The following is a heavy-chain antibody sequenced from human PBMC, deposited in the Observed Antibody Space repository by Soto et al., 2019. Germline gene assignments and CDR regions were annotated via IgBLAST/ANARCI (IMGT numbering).Heavy chain of an antibody. CDR3: ARSHEIGVAGTRYFDY. Sequence: QVQLVQSGAEVKKPGSSVKVSCKASGGTFSSYAISWVRQAPGQGLEWMGGIIPIFGTANYAQKFQGRVTITADESTRTAYMELSSLRSEDTAVYYCARSHEIGVAGTRYFDYWGQGTLVTVSS. CDR2: IIPIFGTA. CDR1: GGTFSSYA. J-gene: IGHJ4*02. D-gene: IGHD6-19*01. V-gene: IGHV1-69*01.